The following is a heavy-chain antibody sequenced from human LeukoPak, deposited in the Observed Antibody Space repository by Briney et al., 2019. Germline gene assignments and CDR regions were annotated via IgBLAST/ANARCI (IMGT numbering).Heavy chain of an antibody. CDR2: ISGSGGST. D-gene: IGHD1-26*01. J-gene: IGHJ4*02. Sequence: GGSLRLSCAAAGFTFSSYAMSWVRQAPGRGLEWVSAISGSGGSTYYADSVKGRFTISRDNSKNTLYLQMNSLRAEDTAVYYCAKRADRSVGPFDYWGQGTLVTVSS. V-gene: IGHV3-23*01. CDR3: AKRADRSVGPFDY. CDR1: GFTFSSYA.